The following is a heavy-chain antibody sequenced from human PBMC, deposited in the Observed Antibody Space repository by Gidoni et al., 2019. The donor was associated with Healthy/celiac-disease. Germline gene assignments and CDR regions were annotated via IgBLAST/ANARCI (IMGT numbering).Heavy chain of an antibody. CDR3: ARDQHIVVVTAMLFDP. Sequence: QVQLVESGGGVVQPGRSLRLSCAASGFTFSSYGMHWVRQAPGKGLEWVAVIWYDGSNKYYADSVKGRFTISRDNSKNTLYLQMNSLRAEDTAVYYCARDQHIVVVTAMLFDPWGQGTLVTVSS. J-gene: IGHJ5*02. CDR2: IWYDGSNK. D-gene: IGHD2-21*02. CDR1: GFTFSSYG. V-gene: IGHV3-33*01.